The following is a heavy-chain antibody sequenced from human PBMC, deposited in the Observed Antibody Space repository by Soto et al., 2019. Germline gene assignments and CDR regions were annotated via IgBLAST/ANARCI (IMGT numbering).Heavy chain of an antibody. V-gene: IGHV1-18*04. CDR2: INPNNGDT. CDR3: ARDPVAGHFDY. Sequence: ASVKPSCKNSGYPYSSYDISWVRQAPGQGLEWMGWINPNNGDTKYTQKFQGRVTMTKDTSTTTVYMELRSLKFDDTAVYFCARDPVAGHFDYWGQGSLVTVSS. J-gene: IGHJ4*02. CDR1: GYPYSSYD. D-gene: IGHD6-19*01.